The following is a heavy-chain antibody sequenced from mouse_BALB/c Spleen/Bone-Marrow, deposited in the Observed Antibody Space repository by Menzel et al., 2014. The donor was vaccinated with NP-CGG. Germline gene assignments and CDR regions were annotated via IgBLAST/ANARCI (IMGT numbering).Heavy chain of an antibody. Sequence: VQLQESGAELVKPGASVKLSCKASGYTFTSYYMYWVKQRPGQGLEWIGEINPSNGGTNFNEKFKSKATLTVDKSSSTAYMQLSSLTSEDSAVYYCTSFAYWGQGTLVTVSA. CDR2: INPSNGGT. V-gene: IGHV1S81*02. CDR3: TSFAY. CDR1: GYTFTSYY. J-gene: IGHJ3*01.